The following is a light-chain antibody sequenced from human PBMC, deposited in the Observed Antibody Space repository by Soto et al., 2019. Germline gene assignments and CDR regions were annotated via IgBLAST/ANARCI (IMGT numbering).Light chain of an antibody. J-gene: IGKJ2*01. CDR2: DAS. V-gene: IGKV1-33*01. Sequence: DIPVTQSPSSLSASVGDRVTITCQASQDISNYLNWYQQKPGKVPKILIYDASKLETGVPSRFSGSGSGTDFTFTISSLQPEDIATYYCQQYESFPHTFGQGTKLEIK. CDR1: QDISNY. CDR3: QQYESFPHT.